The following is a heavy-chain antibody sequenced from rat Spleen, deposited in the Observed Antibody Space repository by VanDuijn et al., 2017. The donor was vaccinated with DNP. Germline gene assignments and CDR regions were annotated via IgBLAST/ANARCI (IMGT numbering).Heavy chain of an antibody. CDR1: GFSLSTYN. CDR3: ARSDNIGTTGWFTY. V-gene: IGHV2-41*01. J-gene: IGHJ3*01. D-gene: IGHD1-5*01. CDR2: IWKHGAT. Sequence: QVQLKESGPGLVQPSQTLSLTCTVAGFSLSTYNVHWVRQPPGKGLEWMGVIWKHGATRYNSVFKSRLSFSKATSKSQVFLKLSSLQTEDTAMYFCARSDNIGTTGWFTYWGQGTLVTVSS.